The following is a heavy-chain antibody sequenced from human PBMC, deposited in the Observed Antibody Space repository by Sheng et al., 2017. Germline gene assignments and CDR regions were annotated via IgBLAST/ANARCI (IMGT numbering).Heavy chain of an antibody. Sequence: QVQLVQSGAEVKKPGSSVKVSCKASGGTFSSYAISWVRQAPGQGLEWMGGIIPIFGTANYAQKFQGRVTITTDESTSTAYMELSSLRSEDTAVYYCARDLRLKYRWELLGGHDAFDIWGQGTMVTVSS. CDR3: ARDLRLKYRWELLGGHDAFDI. CDR2: IIPIFGTA. D-gene: IGHD1-26*01. J-gene: IGHJ3*02. V-gene: IGHV1-69*05. CDR1: GGTFSSYA.